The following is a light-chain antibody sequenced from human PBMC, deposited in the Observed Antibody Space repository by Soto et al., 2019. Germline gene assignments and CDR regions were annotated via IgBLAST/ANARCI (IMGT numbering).Light chain of an antibody. CDR1: SSDVGSYNL. CDR2: EGS. Sequence: QSVLTQPASVSGSPGQSITISCTGTSSDVGSYNLVSWYQQHPGKAPKLMIYEGSKRPSGISSRFSGSKSGNTASLTIFGLQAEDEADFYCGSYASSGTYVFGTGTKVTVL. CDR3: GSYASSGTYV. J-gene: IGLJ1*01. V-gene: IGLV2-23*01.